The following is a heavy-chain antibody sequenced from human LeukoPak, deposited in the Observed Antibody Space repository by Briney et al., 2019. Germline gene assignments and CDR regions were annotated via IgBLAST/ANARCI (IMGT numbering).Heavy chain of an antibody. CDR1: GGSFSGYY. V-gene: IGHV4-34*01. CDR3: ARGGYSGNS. Sequence: SETLSLTCAVYGGSFSGYYWSWIRQPPGKGLEWIGEINHSGSTNYNPSLKSRVTISVDTSKNQFSLKLSSVTAADTAVYYCARGGYSGNSWGQGTLVTVSS. D-gene: IGHD4-23*01. J-gene: IGHJ4*02. CDR2: INHSGST.